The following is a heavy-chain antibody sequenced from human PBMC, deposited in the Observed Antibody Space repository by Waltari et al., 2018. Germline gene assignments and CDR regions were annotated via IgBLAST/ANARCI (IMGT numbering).Heavy chain of an antibody. CDR1: GFTFSSYS. CDR3: ARDPDIVVVPAAITYGMDV. V-gene: IGHV3-21*01. D-gene: IGHD2-2*01. Sequence: EVQLVESGGGLVKPGGSLRLSCAASGFTFSSYSMNWVRQAPGKGLEWVSSISSSSSYIDNADSVKGRFTISRDKGKNSLYLQMNSLRAEDTAVYYCARDPDIVVVPAAITYGMDVWGQGTTVTVSS. J-gene: IGHJ6*02. CDR2: ISSSSSYI.